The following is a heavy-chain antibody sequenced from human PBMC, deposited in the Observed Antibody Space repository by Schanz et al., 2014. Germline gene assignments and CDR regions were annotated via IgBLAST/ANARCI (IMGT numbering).Heavy chain of an antibody. CDR1: GFAFSSFA. CDR3: AKHRHYADNNGYPGIDY. J-gene: IGHJ4*02. Sequence: EVFLVESGGGLVQPGGSLRLSCAASGFAFSSFALSWVRQSPGKGLEWVSYIGGSGSDTYYADSVRGRFTISRDNSKNMLYLQMNSLRADDTAVYYCAKHRHYADNNGYPGIDYWGQGTLVTVS. CDR2: IGGSGSDT. D-gene: IGHD3-16*01. V-gene: IGHV3-23*04.